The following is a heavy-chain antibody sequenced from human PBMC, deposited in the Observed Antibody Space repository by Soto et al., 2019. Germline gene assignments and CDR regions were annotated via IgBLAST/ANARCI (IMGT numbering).Heavy chain of an antibody. CDR2: ISYDGSNK. J-gene: IGHJ6*02. CDR3: ARSHSSSSDYYYYGMDV. Sequence: GGSLRLSCAASGFTFSSYAMHWVRQAPGKGLEWVAVISYDGSNKYYADSVKGRFTISRDNSKNTLYLQMNSLRAEDTAVYYCARSHSSSSDYYYYGMDVWGQGTTVTVSS. V-gene: IGHV3-30-3*01. CDR1: GFTFSSYA. D-gene: IGHD6-6*01.